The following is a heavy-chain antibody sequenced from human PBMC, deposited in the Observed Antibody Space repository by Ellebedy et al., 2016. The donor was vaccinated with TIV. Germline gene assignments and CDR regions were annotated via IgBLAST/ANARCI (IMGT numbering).Heavy chain of an antibody. J-gene: IGHJ4*02. Sequence: SETLSLTXTVSGGSISSSSYYWGWIRQPPGKGLEWIGSIYYSGSTYYNPSLKSRVTISVDTSKNQFSLKLSSVTAADTAVYYCARRWELRFDYWGLGTLVTVSS. CDR1: GGSISSSSYY. CDR2: IYYSGST. V-gene: IGHV4-39*01. CDR3: ARRWELRFDY. D-gene: IGHD1-26*01.